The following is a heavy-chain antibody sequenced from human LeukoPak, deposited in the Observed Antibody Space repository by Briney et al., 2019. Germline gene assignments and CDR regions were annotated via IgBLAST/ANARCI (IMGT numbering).Heavy chain of an antibody. D-gene: IGHD3-10*01. CDR1: GYIFTSYG. Sequence: ASVKGSCKASGYIFTSYGITWGRQAPGQGLEWMGWISAYNGNTNYAQKLQGRVTMTTDTSTSTAYMELWSLRSDDTAVYYCARGSVKYDYGSGSYYPFDYWGQGTLVIVSS. CDR3: ARGSVKYDYGSGSYYPFDY. J-gene: IGHJ4*02. V-gene: IGHV1-18*04. CDR2: ISAYNGNT.